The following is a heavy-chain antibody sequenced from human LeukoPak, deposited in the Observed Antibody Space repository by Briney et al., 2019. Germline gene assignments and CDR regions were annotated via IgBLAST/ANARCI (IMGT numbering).Heavy chain of an antibody. V-gene: IGHV1-8*01. Sequence: ASVKVSCKASGHTFISYDINWVRQATGQGLEWMGYMNPNSGNTGYAQKFQGRVTMTRNTSISTAYMELSSLRSEDTAVYYCARVPRTAVAIWGQGTMVTVSS. CDR1: GHTFISYD. J-gene: IGHJ3*02. CDR3: ARVPRTAVAI. D-gene: IGHD6-19*01. CDR2: MNPNSGNT.